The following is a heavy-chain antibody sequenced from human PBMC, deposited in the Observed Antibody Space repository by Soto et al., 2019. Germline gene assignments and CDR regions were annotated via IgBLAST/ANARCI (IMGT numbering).Heavy chain of an antibody. CDR3: AREQLQVVIPDY. J-gene: IGHJ4*02. CDR2: IKQDGSEK. Sequence: EVQLVESGGGLVQPGGSLRLSCAASGFTFSSYWMNWVRQAPGKGLEWVANIKQDGSEKYYVDSVKGRFTISRDNTKNSLYLQMNSLRAEDTAVYYCAREQLQVVIPDYWGQGTLVTFSS. CDR1: GFTFSSYW. D-gene: IGHD6-13*01. V-gene: IGHV3-7*01.